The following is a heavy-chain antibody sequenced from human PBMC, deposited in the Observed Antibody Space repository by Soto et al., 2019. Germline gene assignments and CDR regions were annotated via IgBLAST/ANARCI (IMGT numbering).Heavy chain of an antibody. Sequence: GGSLRLSCAASGFTFSTYAMSWVRQAPGKGLEWVSGISGSGYSTYNADSVKGRFTVSRDNSKNTVYLQMNSLRDEDTAVYYCAKDLRGDSHGWGQGTLVPVSS. CDR3: AKDLRGDSHG. CDR1: GFTFSTYA. D-gene: IGHD5-18*01. CDR2: ISGSGYST. V-gene: IGHV3-23*01. J-gene: IGHJ4*02.